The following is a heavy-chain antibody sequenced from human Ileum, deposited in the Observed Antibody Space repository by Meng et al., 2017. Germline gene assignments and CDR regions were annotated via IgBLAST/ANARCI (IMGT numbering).Heavy chain of an antibody. J-gene: IGHJ4*02. CDR1: GFTSSSYW. Sequence: GESLKISCAGSGFTSSSYWMSWVRRAPGKGLEWVANIEQDGSEKYYVDSVKGRFTISRDNAKNSVYLDMNSLRAEDTAVYYYAAEYISGWYIDYWGQGTLVTVSS. CDR3: AAEYISGWYIDY. CDR2: IEQDGSEK. V-gene: IGHV3-7*01. D-gene: IGHD6-19*01.